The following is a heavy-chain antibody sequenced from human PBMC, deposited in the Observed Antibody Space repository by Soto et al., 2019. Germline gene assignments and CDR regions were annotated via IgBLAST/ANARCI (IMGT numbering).Heavy chain of an antibody. Sequence: PGGSLRLSCAASGFTFTRYSMNWVRQAPGKGLEWVSSISSTTDYIYYGDSMKGRFTISRDNAKNSLYLEMNSLRAEDTAVYYCARESEDLTSNFDYWGQGTLVTVSS. CDR2: ISSTTDYI. V-gene: IGHV3-21*06. CDR1: GFTFTRYS. J-gene: IGHJ4*02. CDR3: ARESEDLTSNFDY.